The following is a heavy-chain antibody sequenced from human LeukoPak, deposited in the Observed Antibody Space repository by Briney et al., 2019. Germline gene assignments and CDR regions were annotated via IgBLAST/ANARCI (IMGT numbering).Heavy chain of an antibody. J-gene: IGHJ4*02. V-gene: IGHV1-2*02. Sequence: ASVKVSCKASGYTFTDDYIHWVRQAPGEGLEWMGWINVNSGGTNYAQKFYARVTMTRDTSISTAYMELSRLRSDDTAVFYCARSPHILTGENFDFWGQGTLVTVSS. CDR2: INVNSGGT. CDR1: GYTFTDDY. D-gene: IGHD3-9*01. CDR3: ARSPHILTGENFDF.